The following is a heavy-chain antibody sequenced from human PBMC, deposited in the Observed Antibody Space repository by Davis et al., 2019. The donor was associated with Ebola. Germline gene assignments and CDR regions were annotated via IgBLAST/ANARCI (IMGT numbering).Heavy chain of an antibody. CDR3: AKGDHYGSGTYIYYYYGMDV. D-gene: IGHD3-10*01. Sequence: AASVKVSCKASGYTFTSYAMHWVRQAPGQRLEWMGWINAGNGNTKYSQKFQGRVTITRDTSASTAYMELSSLRAEDTAVYYCAKGDHYGSGTYIYYYYGMDVWGQGTTVTVSS. J-gene: IGHJ6*02. CDR1: GYTFTSYA. V-gene: IGHV1-3*01. CDR2: INAGNGNT.